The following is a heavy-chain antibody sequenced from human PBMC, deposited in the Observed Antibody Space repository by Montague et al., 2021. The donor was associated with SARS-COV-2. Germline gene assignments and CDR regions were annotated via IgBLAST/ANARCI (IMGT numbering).Heavy chain of an antibody. CDR2: ISHSGST. J-gene: IGHJ5*02. Sequence: SETLSLTCTVSGYSISSGYYWGWIRQPPGKGLEWIGSISHSGSTYYNPSLKSRVTISVDTSKNQFSLKLSSVTAADTAVYYCARERRYCSGGSCYSGWFDPWGQGTLVTVSS. D-gene: IGHD2-15*01. CDR1: GYSISSGYY. CDR3: ARERRYCSGGSCYSGWFDP. V-gene: IGHV4-38-2*02.